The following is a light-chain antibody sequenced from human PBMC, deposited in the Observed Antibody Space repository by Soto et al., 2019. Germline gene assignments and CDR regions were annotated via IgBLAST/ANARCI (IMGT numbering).Light chain of an antibody. V-gene: IGKV3-20*01. Sequence: EIVLTQSPGTLSLSPGEIATLSCRASQSVSSSYLAWYQQKPGQAPRLLIYGASNRATGIPDRFSGSGSGTDFTLTISRLEPEDFAVYYCQQYSSSPRTFGHGTNVEI. CDR1: QSVSSSY. J-gene: IGKJ1*01. CDR3: QQYSSSPRT. CDR2: GAS.